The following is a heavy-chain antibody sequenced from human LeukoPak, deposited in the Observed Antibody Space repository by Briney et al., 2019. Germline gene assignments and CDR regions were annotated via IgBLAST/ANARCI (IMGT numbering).Heavy chain of an antibody. CDR2: INHSGST. J-gene: IGHJ3*02. V-gene: IGHV4-34*01. CDR1: GGSFSGYY. D-gene: IGHD2-2*01. Sequence: SETLSLTCAVYGGSFSGYYWSWIRQPPGKGLEWIGEINHSGSTNYNPSLKSRVTISVDTSKNQFSLKLSSVTAADTAVYYCARGPLGYCGSTSCRDAFDIWGQGTMVTVSS. CDR3: ARGPLGYCGSTSCRDAFDI.